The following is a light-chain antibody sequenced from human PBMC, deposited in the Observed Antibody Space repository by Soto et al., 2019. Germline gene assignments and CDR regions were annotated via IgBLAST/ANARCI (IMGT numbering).Light chain of an antibody. CDR1: QTISSW. CDR3: QQSNSFPFT. Sequence: DIQMTQSPSSVSASVGDRVTITCRASQTISSWLAWYQQKPGKAPKLLIYAASTLQSGVPSRFSGSGSGTDFTLTISSLQPEDFATYYLQQSNSFPFTFGQGTRLEIK. CDR2: AAS. V-gene: IGKV1-12*02. J-gene: IGKJ5*01.